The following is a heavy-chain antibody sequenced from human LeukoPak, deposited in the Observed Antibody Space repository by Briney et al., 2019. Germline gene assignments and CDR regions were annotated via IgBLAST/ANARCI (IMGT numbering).Heavy chain of an antibody. D-gene: IGHD6-13*01. CDR1: GYTFTGYY. Sequence: ASVKVSCKASGYTFTGYYMHWVRQAPGQGLEWMGWINPNSGGTNYAQKFQGWVTMTRDTSISTAYMELSRLRSDDTAVYYCARAASSSLTSFDYWGQGTLVIVSS. CDR3: ARAASSSLTSFDY. V-gene: IGHV1-2*04. CDR2: INPNSGGT. J-gene: IGHJ4*02.